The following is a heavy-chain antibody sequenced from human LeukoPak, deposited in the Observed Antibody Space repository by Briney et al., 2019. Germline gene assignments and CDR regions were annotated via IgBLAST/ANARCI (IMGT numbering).Heavy chain of an antibody. D-gene: IGHD6-13*01. CDR3: TTPPRVAAAGYDY. Sequence: AGGSLRLSCAASGFTFSNAWMSWVRQAPGKGLEWVGRIKSKTDGGTTDYAAPVKGRFTISRGDSKNTLYLQMNSLKTEDTAVYYCTTPPRVAAAGYDYWGQGTLVTVSS. J-gene: IGHJ4*02. V-gene: IGHV3-15*01. CDR1: GFTFSNAW. CDR2: IKSKTDGGTT.